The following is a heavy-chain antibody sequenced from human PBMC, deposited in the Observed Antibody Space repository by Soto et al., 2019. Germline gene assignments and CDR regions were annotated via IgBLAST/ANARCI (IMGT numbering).Heavy chain of an antibody. V-gene: IGHV4-59*01. CDR1: GGSISSCY. Sequence: SETLSLTCPVAGGSISSCYWSWNRQHPGKGLEWIGYIYYSGSTNYNPSLKSRVTISVDTSKNQFSLKLSSVTAADTAVYYCARALDCSSTSCYGWFDPWGQGTLFTVS. CDR2: IYYSGST. CDR3: ARALDCSSTSCYGWFDP. J-gene: IGHJ5*02. D-gene: IGHD2-2*01.